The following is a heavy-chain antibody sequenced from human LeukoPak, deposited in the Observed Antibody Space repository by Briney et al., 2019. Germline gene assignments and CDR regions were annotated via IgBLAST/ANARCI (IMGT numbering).Heavy chain of an antibody. CDR3: AREGQWLADWFDP. D-gene: IGHD6-19*01. CDR1: GGFIRRYY. CDR2: ISYSGIT. J-gene: IGHJ5*02. Sequence: SETLSLTCTFWGGFIRRYYWSWMRQPRGKGLECIGYISYSGITNYNPSLKSRVTISIDTSKIQFSLKLTSVTAADTAVYHCAREGQWLADWFDPWGQGTLVTVSS. V-gene: IGHV4-59*01.